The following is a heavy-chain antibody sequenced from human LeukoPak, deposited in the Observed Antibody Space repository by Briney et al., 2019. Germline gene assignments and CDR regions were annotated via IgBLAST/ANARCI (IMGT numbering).Heavy chain of an antibody. J-gene: IGHJ4*02. CDR2: ISGSGGST. Sequence: GGSLRLSCAASGFTFSSYAISWVRQAPGKGLEWVSAISGSGGSTYYADSVKGRFTISRDNSKNTLYLQTNSLRAEDTAVYYCAKGRLVGTVTTAIDYWGQGTLVTVSS. CDR3: AKGRLVGTVTTAIDY. D-gene: IGHD4-17*01. CDR1: GFTFSSYA. V-gene: IGHV3-23*01.